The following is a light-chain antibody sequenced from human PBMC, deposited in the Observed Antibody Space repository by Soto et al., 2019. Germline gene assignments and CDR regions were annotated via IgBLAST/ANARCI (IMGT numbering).Light chain of an antibody. CDR2: GAS. CDR1: RSVSSN. V-gene: IGKV3-15*01. J-gene: IGKJ1*01. Sequence: EVVLTQSPSTLSVSPGERATLSCRASRSVSSNLAWYQQKPGQAPRLLIYGASTRATGIPARFSGSGSGTEFTPTISSLQSQDFAVYYCQQYNNWPPWTFGQGTKVDIK. CDR3: QQYNNWPPWT.